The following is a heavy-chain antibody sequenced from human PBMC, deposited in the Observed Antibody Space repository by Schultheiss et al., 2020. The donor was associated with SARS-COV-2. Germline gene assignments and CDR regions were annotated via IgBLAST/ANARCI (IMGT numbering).Heavy chain of an antibody. CDR2: IRSKANSYAT. J-gene: IGHJ3*02. V-gene: IGHV3-73*01. CDR1: GFTFSSYG. Sequence: GGSLRLSCAASGFTFSSYGMHWVRQASGKGLEWVGRIRSKANSYATAYAASVKGRFTISRDDSKNTAYLQMNSLKTEDTAVYYCTRHVRGEAAFDIWGQGTMVTVSS. D-gene: IGHD2-21*01. CDR3: TRHVRGEAAFDI.